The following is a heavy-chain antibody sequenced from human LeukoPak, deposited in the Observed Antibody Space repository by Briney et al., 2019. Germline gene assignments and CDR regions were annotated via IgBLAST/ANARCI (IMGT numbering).Heavy chain of an antibody. J-gene: IGHJ4*02. CDR2: INSGSTST. Sequence: GGSLRLSCAASGFTFSGYSMNWVRQAPGKGLEWVSSINSGSTSTYYADLVKGRFTISRDNSKNTLYLQMNSLRAEDTAVYYCAKGSHSGYSGADYWGQGTLVTVSS. CDR3: AKGSHSGYSGADY. CDR1: GFTFSGYS. V-gene: IGHV3-21*04. D-gene: IGHD3-22*01.